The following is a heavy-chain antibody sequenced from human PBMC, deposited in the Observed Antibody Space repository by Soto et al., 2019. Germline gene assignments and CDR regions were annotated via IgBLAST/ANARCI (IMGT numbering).Heavy chain of an antibody. D-gene: IGHD2-21*01. CDR1: GGCISSGGYY. J-gene: IGHJ5*02. CDR2: IYYSGST. CDR3: ARAGHRDDWFDP. V-gene: IGHV4-31*03. Sequence: TLSLTCTVSGGCISSGGYYWSWIRQHPGKGLEWIGYIYYSGSTYYNPSLKSRVTISVDTSKNQFSLKLSSVTAADTAVYYCARAGHRDDWFDPWGQGTLVTVSS.